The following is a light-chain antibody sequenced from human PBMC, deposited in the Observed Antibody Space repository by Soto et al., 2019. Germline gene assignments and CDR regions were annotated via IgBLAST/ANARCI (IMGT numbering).Light chain of an antibody. V-gene: IGLV1-44*01. Sequence: QSVLTQPPSASGTPGQRVTIPCSGASSNIGSNAVNWYQQLPGTAPQLLIYTNNQRPSGVPDRFSGSKSGTSASLAITGLQSEDEADYHCAAWDDSLNALVFGGGIKLTVL. CDR2: TNN. CDR1: SSNIGSNA. CDR3: AAWDDSLNALV. J-gene: IGLJ3*02.